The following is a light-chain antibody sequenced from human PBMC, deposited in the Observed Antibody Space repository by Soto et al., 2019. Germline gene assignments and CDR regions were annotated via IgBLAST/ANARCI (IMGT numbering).Light chain of an antibody. Sequence: QSALTQPASVSGSPGQSITFSCTGTSSDVGTYNLASWYQQHPGKVPKLIIYEATKRPSGVSNRFSGSKSGYTASLTISGLQAEDEADYYCCSYASSSTWVFGGGTKLTVL. CDR1: SSDVGTYNL. V-gene: IGLV2-23*01. CDR3: CSYASSSTWV. J-gene: IGLJ3*02. CDR2: EAT.